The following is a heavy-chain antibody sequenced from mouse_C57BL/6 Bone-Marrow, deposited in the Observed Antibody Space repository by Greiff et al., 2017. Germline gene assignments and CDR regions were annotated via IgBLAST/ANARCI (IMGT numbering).Heavy chain of an antibody. J-gene: IGHJ2*01. CDR3: ARAALTVFDY. CDR1: GYAFTNYL. Sequence: QVQLQQSGAELVRPGTSVKVSCKASGYAFTNYLIEWVKQRPGKGLEWIGVINPGSGGTNYNEKFKGKATLTADKSSSTAYMQLSSLTSEDSAVYFCARAALTVFDYWGQGTTLTVSS. V-gene: IGHV1-54*01. D-gene: IGHD4-1*01. CDR2: INPGSGGT.